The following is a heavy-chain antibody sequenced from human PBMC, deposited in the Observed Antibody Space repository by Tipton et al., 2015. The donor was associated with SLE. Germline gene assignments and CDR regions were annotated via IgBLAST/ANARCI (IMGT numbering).Heavy chain of an antibody. V-gene: IGHV4-31*03. CDR3: ARDWNFWSGPGAFDI. CDR2: TYSSGTT. CDR1: GGSISSGGYY. D-gene: IGHD3-3*01. Sequence: TLSLTCTVSGGSISSGGYYWSWIRQHPGKGLEWIGYTYSSGTTYYNPSLKSRVTISVDTSKNQFSLNLRSVTAADSAVYYCARDWNFWSGPGAFDIWGQGTMVTVSS. J-gene: IGHJ3*02.